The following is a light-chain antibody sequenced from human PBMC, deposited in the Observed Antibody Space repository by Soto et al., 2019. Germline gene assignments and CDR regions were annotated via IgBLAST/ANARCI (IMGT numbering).Light chain of an antibody. CDR3: QHYNNWPLT. V-gene: IGKV3-15*01. CDR1: QSVSSN. J-gene: IGKJ4*01. CDR2: AAS. Sequence: EIVMTQSPATLSVSPGERAILSCRASQSVSSNLAWYQQKPGQAPRLLIYAASTRATGIPARFSGSGSGTEFTLTISSLQSEDFALYDCQHYNNWPLTFGGGTKVEIK.